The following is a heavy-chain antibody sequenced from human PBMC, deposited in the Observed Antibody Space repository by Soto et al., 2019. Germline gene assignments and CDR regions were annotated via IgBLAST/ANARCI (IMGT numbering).Heavy chain of an antibody. Sequence: ASVKVSFKASGYTFTSYDIYWVRQATGQGLEWMGWMNPNTGNSGYAQKFQGRVTVTSDTSNTVHMELSSLRSEDTAVYYCARRAETNGWNGFGADKYYFDFWGQGTLVTVSS. J-gene: IGHJ4*02. D-gene: IGHD1-1*01. CDR3: ARRAETNGWNGFGADKYYFDF. CDR1: GYTFTSYD. CDR2: MNPNTGNS. V-gene: IGHV1-8*01.